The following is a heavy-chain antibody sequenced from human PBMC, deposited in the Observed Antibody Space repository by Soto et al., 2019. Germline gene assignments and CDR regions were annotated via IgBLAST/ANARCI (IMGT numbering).Heavy chain of an antibody. CDR2: IDAGNGKT. D-gene: IGHD1-1*01. CDR1: GYTFTSST. Sequence: SCKTSGYTFTSSTTHWVRQAPGQRVERMGWIDAGNGKTQYSQKCRVRVTFTTDASASTAYMNLSSLRSDDTAVYYFAMAEYNCGSPYNGMDVWGQATTGNVS. CDR3: AMAEYNCGSPYNGMDV. V-gene: IGHV1-3*01. J-gene: IGHJ6*02.